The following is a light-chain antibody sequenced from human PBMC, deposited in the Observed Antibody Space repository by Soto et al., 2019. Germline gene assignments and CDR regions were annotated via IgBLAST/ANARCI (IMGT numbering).Light chain of an antibody. CDR1: SSDVGGYNY. J-gene: IGLJ2*01. Sequence: QSVLTQPPSASGSPGQSVTISCTGTSSDVGGYNYVSWYQQHPGKAPKLMIYDVTKRPSGVPDRFSGSKSGNTASLTVSGLQAEDEVDYYCSSYAGSNNFVVFGGGTKVTVL. CDR2: DVT. V-gene: IGLV2-8*01. CDR3: SSYAGSNNFVV.